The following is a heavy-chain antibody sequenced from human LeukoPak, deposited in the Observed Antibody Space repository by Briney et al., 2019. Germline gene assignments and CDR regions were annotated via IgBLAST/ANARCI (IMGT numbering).Heavy chain of an antibody. CDR2: ISGSGGRT. V-gene: IGHV3-23*01. Sequence: PGGSLRLSCAASGFTFSSSDMTWVRQAPRKGLEWVSLISGSGGRTYYADSVKGRFTISRDNSKNTLYLQMNSLRAEDTAVHYCAKSRAIDHWGQGTLVTVSS. CDR3: AKSRAIDH. J-gene: IGHJ5*02. D-gene: IGHD3-10*01. CDR1: GFTFSSSD.